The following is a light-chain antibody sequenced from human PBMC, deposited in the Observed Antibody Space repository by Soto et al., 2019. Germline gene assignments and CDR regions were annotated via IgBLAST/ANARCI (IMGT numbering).Light chain of an antibody. V-gene: IGKV1-5*03. Sequence: DIQMTQSPSTLSASVGDRVTITCRASQSISSWLAWYQQKPGKAPKLLIYKASSLESGVPSRFSGSGSGTEFTLTISSLQPDDWATYYGQQSNSYPLTFGGGTKVDIK. J-gene: IGKJ4*01. CDR1: QSISSW. CDR3: QQSNSYPLT. CDR2: KAS.